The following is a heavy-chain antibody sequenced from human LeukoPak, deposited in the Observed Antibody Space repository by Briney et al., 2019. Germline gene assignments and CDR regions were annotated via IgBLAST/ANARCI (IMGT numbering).Heavy chain of an antibody. Sequence: GGSLRLSCAASGFTFSSYSTNWVRQAPGKGLEWVSSISSSSSYIYYADSVKGRFTISRDNAKNSLYLQMNSLRAEDTAVYYCARDRRELGEDYWGQGTLVTVSS. D-gene: IGHD1-26*01. J-gene: IGHJ4*02. CDR3: ARDRRELGEDY. V-gene: IGHV3-21*01. CDR1: GFTFSSYS. CDR2: ISSSSSYI.